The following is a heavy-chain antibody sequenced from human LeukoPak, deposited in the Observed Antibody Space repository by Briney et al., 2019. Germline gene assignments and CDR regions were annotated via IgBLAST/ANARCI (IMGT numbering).Heavy chain of an antibody. CDR1: GFTFNDYA. J-gene: IGHJ4*02. CDR2: INWNGDDT. Sequence: TGGSLRPSCTASGFTFNDYAMSWVRQAPGKRLEWVSGINWNGDDTGYADSVKGRFTISRDNAKNSLYLEMSSLRAEDTALYYCAREWEGCITTDCPFDYWGQGTLVTVSS. V-gene: IGHV3-20*04. D-gene: IGHD3-10*01. CDR3: AREWEGCITTDCPFDY.